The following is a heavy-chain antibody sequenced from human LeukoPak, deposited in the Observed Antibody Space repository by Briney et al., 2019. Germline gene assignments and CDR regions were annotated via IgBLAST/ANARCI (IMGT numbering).Heavy chain of an antibody. D-gene: IGHD5-18*01. V-gene: IGHV4-31*03. Sequence: SETLSLTCTVSGGSISSGGYYWSWIRQHPGKGLEWIGYIYYSGSTYYNPSLKSRVTISVDTSKNQFSLKLSSVTAADTAVYYCAITGPRYSYGYRPYYFDYWGQGTLVTVSS. CDR3: AITGPRYSYGYRPYYFDY. CDR1: GGSISSGGYY. CDR2: IYYSGST. J-gene: IGHJ4*02.